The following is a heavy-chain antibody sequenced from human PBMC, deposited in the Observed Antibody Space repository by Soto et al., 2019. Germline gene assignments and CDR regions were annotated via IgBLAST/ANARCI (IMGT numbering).Heavy chain of an antibody. CDR1: GFNFGDYT. CDR2: ISGGGGNS. D-gene: IGHD6-19*01. J-gene: IGHJ4*02. V-gene: IGHV3-23*01. CDR3: AKETFGVGWTLDF. Sequence: HLLESGGGLVQPGGSRRLSCAASGFNFGDYTMTWVRQAPGKGLVWISTISGGGGNSYYADVVKGRFTITRDNSKNTLYLQMHSLKGEDTALYYCAKETFGVGWTLDFWGQGTLVTVSS.